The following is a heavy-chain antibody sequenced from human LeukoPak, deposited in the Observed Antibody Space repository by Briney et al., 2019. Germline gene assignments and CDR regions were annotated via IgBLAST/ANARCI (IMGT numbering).Heavy chain of an antibody. D-gene: IGHD1-26*01. CDR1: GFTFSDYY. Sequence: GGSLRLSCAASGFTFSDYYMSWIRQAPGKGLEWVSYISSSGSTIYYADSVKGRFTISRDNAKNSLYLQMNSLRAEDTAVYYCARTRINSRSYQTAPFDYWGQGTLVTVSS. J-gene: IGHJ4*02. CDR2: ISSSGSTI. CDR3: ARTRINSRSYQTAPFDY. V-gene: IGHV3-11*01.